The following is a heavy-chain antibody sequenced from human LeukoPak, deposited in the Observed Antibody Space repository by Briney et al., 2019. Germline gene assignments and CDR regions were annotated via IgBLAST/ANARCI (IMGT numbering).Heavy chain of an antibody. Sequence: AGGSLRLSCAASGFTFSSYWMSWVHQAPGKGLEWVANIKQDGSEKYYVDSVKGRFTISRDNAKNSLYLQMNSLRAEDTAVYYCAREPYDFWSGYRFDYWGQGTLVTVSS. V-gene: IGHV3-7*01. J-gene: IGHJ4*02. CDR1: GFTFSSYW. D-gene: IGHD3-3*01. CDR3: AREPYDFWSGYRFDY. CDR2: IKQDGSEK.